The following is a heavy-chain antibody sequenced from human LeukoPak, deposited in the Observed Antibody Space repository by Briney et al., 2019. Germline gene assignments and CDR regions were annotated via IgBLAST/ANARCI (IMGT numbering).Heavy chain of an antibody. CDR2: ISYDGSNK. CDR3: ARDVGIRAFDI. J-gene: IGHJ3*02. Sequence: GGSLRLSCAASGFTFSSYAMHWVRQAPGKGLEWVAVISYDGSNKYYADSVKGRFTISRDNSKNTLYLQMNSLRAEDTAVYYCARDVGIRAFDIWGQGTMVTVSS. D-gene: IGHD1-14*01. V-gene: IGHV3-30-3*01. CDR1: GFTFSSYA.